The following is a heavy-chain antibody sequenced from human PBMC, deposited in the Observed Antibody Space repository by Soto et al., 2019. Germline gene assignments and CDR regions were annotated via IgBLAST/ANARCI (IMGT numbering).Heavy chain of an antibody. CDR1: GYSFTSHG. Sequence: QVQLVQSTAEVKKPGASVKVSCKASGYSFTSHGISWVRQAPGQGPEWMGRISVYNGNTNYAQKFQGRVSMTTDTSTNTAYMELGSLRSDDTAIYYCARDIRNEYCGGDCALDFWCQGTLVTVSS. CDR3: ARDIRNEYCGGDCALDF. CDR2: ISVYNGNT. V-gene: IGHV1-18*01. D-gene: IGHD2-21*02. J-gene: IGHJ4*02.